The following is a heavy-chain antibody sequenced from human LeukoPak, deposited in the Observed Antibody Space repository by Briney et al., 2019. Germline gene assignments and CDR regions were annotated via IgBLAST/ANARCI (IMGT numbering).Heavy chain of an antibody. V-gene: IGHV3-23*01. Sequence: GGSLRLSCAASGFTFSSYAMSWVRQAPGKGLEWVSGISGSGGSTHYADSVKGRFTISRDNSKTTLYLQMNSLRAEDTAVYYCAKDGGYNWNDWFDPWGQGTLVTVSS. J-gene: IGHJ5*02. CDR1: GFTFSSYA. CDR2: ISGSGGST. CDR3: AKDGGYNWNDWFDP. D-gene: IGHD1-20*01.